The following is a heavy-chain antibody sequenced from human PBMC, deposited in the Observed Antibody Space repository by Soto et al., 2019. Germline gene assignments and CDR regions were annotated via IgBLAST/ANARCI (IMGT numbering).Heavy chain of an antibody. D-gene: IGHD2-15*01. V-gene: IGHV1-8*01. CDR2: MNPSSGNT. CDR3: ARGAGGYCSGGSCYAVVDNWFDP. CDR1: GYTFTSYD. Sequence: VASVKVSCKASGYTFTSYDINWVRQATGQGLEWMGWMNPSSGNTGYAQKFQGRVTMTRNTSISTAYMELSSLRSEDTAVYYCARGAGGYCSGGSCYAVVDNWFDPWGQGTLVTVSS. J-gene: IGHJ5*02.